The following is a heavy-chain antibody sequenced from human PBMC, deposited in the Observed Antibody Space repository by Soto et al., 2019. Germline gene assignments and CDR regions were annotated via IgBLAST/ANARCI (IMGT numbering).Heavy chain of an antibody. V-gene: IGHV3-23*01. J-gene: IGHJ3*02. CDR2: FSGSGGTT. Sequence: EVQLLESGGGLVQPGGSLRLSCAASGFTFSKYAMSWVRQGPGKGLEWVSTFSGSGGTTYYADSVKGRFTISRDNSKNTLYLQMNSLRAEDTAIYYCAKMRVVVTTLSAFDMWGQGTMVTVSS. CDR1: GFTFSKYA. D-gene: IGHD2-21*02. CDR3: AKMRVVVTTLSAFDM.